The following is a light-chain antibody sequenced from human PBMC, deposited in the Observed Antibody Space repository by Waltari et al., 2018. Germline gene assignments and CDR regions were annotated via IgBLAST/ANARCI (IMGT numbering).Light chain of an antibody. V-gene: IGKV2-24*01. J-gene: IGKJ2*01. CDR3: MQATQFPRT. Sequence: DIVMTQTPLSSPVTLGQPASISCRSSQSLVHSDGNTYLSWLQKSPGQPPRLLIYRIFNRVSGVPDRFSGRGAGTDFTLKISRVEAEDVGVYYCMQATQFPRTFGQGTKLEIK. CDR2: RIF. CDR1: QSLVHSDGNTY.